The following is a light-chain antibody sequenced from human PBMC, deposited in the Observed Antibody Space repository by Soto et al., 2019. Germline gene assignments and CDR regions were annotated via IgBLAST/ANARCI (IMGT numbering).Light chain of an antibody. CDR1: QSITTY. CDR3: QQSYSTPYT. V-gene: IGKV1-39*01. CDR2: SAS. Sequence: DIQMTQSPFSLSASVGDRVTITCRASQSITTYLNWYQQKPGKAPRLLIFSASSLQSGVPSRFSGSGSWTDFTLTISNLQPEDFGTYYCQQSYSTPYTFGQGTKLEIK. J-gene: IGKJ2*01.